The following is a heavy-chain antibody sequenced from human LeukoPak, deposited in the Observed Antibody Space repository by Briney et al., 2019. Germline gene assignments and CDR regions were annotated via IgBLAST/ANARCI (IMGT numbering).Heavy chain of an antibody. V-gene: IGHV1-24*01. CDR1: GYTLTELS. CDR2: FDPEDGET. J-gene: IGHJ6*02. Sequence: ASVKVSCKVSGYTLTELSMHWLRQAPGKGLEWMGGFDPEDGETIYAQKFQGRVTMTEDTSTDTAYMELSSLRSEDTAVYYCATDPPRPPYSSSWSGGGMDVWGQGTTVTVSS. CDR3: ATDPPRPPYSSSWSGGGMDV. D-gene: IGHD6-13*01.